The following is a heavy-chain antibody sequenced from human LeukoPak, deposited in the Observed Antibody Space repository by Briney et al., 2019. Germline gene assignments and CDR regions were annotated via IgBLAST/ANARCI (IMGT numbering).Heavy chain of an antibody. CDR1: GGSISSYY. V-gene: IGHV4-59*08. Sequence: SETLSLTCTVSGGSISSYYWSWIRQPPGKGLEWIGYIYYSGSTNYNPSLKSRVTISVDTSKNQFSLKLSSVTAADSAVYYCARHYDSSAYWYYFDYWGQGTLVTVSS. D-gene: IGHD3-22*01. CDR3: ARHYDSSAYWYYFDY. J-gene: IGHJ4*02. CDR2: IYYSGST.